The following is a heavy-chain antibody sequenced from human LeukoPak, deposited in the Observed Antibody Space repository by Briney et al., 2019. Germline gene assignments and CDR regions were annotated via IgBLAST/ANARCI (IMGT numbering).Heavy chain of an antibody. CDR3: ARGGKNSGWYG. Sequence: SGTLSLTCAVSGGSISSSNWWSWVRQPPGKGLEWIGYIYYSGSTNYNPSLKTRVTISVDTSKNQFSLKLSSVTAADTAVYYCARGGKNSGWYGWGQGTLVTVSS. CDR2: IYYSGST. J-gene: IGHJ4*02. V-gene: IGHV4-4*02. CDR1: GGSISSSNW. D-gene: IGHD6-19*01.